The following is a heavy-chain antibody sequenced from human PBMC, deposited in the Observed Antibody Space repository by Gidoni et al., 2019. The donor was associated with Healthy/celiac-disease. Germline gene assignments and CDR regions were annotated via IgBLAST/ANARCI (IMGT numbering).Heavy chain of an antibody. J-gene: IGHJ3*02. CDR2: IVVGSGNT. V-gene: IGHV1-58*01. D-gene: IGHD2-21*02. CDR1: GFTFTSSA. Sequence: QMQLVHSGPEVKKPGTSVKVSCKASGFTFTSSAVQWVRQARGQRLELIGWIVVGSGNTNYAQKFQERVTITRDMSTSTAYMELSSLRSEDTAVYYCAAGIVVVTAIFAFDIWGQGTMVTVSS. CDR3: AAGIVVVTAIFAFDI.